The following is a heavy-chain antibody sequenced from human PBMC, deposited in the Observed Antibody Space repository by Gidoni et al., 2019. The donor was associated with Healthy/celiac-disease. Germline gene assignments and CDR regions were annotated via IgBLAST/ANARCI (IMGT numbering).Heavy chain of an antibody. D-gene: IGHD6-13*01. Sequence: QLQLQESGPGLVKPSETLSLTCTVSGGSISSSSYYWGWIRQPPGKGLEWIGSIYYSGSTYYNPSLKSRVTISVDTSKNQFSLKLSSVTAADTAVYYCARTYSSSWLYDAFDIWGQGTMVTVSS. CDR1: GGSISSSSYY. CDR2: IYYSGST. V-gene: IGHV4-39*01. J-gene: IGHJ3*02. CDR3: ARTYSSSWLYDAFDI.